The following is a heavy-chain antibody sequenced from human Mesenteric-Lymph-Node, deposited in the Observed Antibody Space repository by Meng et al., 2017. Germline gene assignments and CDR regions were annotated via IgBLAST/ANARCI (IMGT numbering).Heavy chain of an antibody. CDR3: LRGSGGSV. D-gene: IGHD3-10*01. J-gene: IGHJ1*01. CDR1: GGSTSSAAYY. Sequence: VRLPGAGPGPVMPSQSLSLTCTVCGGSTSSAAYYCSWIRQPPGKGLEWIEELPHVGSNAYNPSLKSRVSMSIDKSKNQFSLKLTSVTAADTAVYHCLRGSGGSVWGQGTLVTVSS. V-gene: IGHV4-30-4*01. CDR2: LPHVGSN.